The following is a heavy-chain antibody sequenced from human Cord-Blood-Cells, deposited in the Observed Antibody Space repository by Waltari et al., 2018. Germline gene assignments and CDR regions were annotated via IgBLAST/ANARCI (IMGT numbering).Heavy chain of an antibody. Sequence: QLQLQESGPGLVKPSETLSLTCTVSGGSISSSRYYWGWIRQPPGKGLEWIGSIYYSGGTYYNPSLKSRVTISVDTSKNQFSLKLSSVTAADTAVYYCARLRLNWYFDLWGRGTLVTVSS. CDR3: ARLRLNWYFDL. D-gene: IGHD6-19*01. V-gene: IGHV4-39*01. CDR2: IYYSGGT. CDR1: GGSISSSRYY. J-gene: IGHJ2*01.